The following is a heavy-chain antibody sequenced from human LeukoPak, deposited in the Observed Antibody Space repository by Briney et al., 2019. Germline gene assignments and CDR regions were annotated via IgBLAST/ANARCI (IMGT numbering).Heavy chain of an antibody. V-gene: IGHV3-30-3*01. CDR3: AREAIVVERWFDP. D-gene: IGHD3-22*01. CDR2: ILYDGSNK. Sequence: GGSLRLSCAASGFTFSRYAMHWVRQPPVKGLEWVAVILYDGSNKYYADSVKGRFTISGDNSKNTVYLQMNSPRAEDTALYYCAREAIVVERWFDPWGQGTLVTVSS. J-gene: IGHJ5*02. CDR1: GFTFSRYA.